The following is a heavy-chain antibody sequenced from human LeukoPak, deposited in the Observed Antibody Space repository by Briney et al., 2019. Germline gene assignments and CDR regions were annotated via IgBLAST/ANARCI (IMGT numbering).Heavy chain of an antibody. CDR2: INPNSGGT. V-gene: IGHV1-2*02. J-gene: IGHJ4*02. CDR1: GYTFTGYY. D-gene: IGHD3-10*01. Sequence: ASVKVSCKASGYTFTGYYMHWVRQAPGQGLEWMGWINPNSGGTNYAQKFQGRVTMTRDTSISTAYMELSRLRSDDTAVYYCARAHQLLWFREARFSPRPEFDYWGQGTLVTVSS. CDR3: ARAHQLLWFREARFSPRPEFDY.